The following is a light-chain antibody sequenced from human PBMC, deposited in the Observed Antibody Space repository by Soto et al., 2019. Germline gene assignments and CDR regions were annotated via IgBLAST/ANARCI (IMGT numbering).Light chain of an antibody. CDR2: AAS. Sequence: DIQMTQSPSSLSASVGDRVSITCRASQSISSYLNWYQQKPGKAPKPLIYAASSLQSGVPSRFSGSGSGTDFTLTISSLQPEDSAIYYCQQADTFPITFGQGTRLEIK. CDR3: QQADTFPIT. V-gene: IGKV1-39*01. CDR1: QSISSY. J-gene: IGKJ5*01.